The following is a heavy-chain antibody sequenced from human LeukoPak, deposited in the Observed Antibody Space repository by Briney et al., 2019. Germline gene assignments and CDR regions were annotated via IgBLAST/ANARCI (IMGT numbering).Heavy chain of an antibody. D-gene: IGHD3/OR15-3a*01. J-gene: IGHJ6*02. V-gene: IGHV1-69*04. CDR1: GGTFSSYA. CDR3: ARVGLVLYYYGMDV. CDR2: IIPILGIA. Sequence: SVKVSCKASGGTFSSYAISWVRQARGQGLEWMGRIIPILGIANYAQKFQGRVTITADKSTSTAYMELSSLRSEDTAVYYCARVGLVLYYYGMDVWGQGTTVTVSS.